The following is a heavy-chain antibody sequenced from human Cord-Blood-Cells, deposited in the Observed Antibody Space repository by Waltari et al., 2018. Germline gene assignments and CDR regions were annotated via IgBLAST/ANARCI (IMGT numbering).Heavy chain of an antibody. Sequence: QVQLQQWGAGLLKHSEPLSLTCAVYGGSFSGYYWSWIRSPPGKGLEWIGEINHSGSTNYNPSLKSRVTISVDTSKNQFSLKLSSVTAADTAVYYCARRRNIVVVPASNYNWFDPWGQGTLVTVSS. CDR3: ARRRNIVVVPASNYNWFDP. J-gene: IGHJ5*02. D-gene: IGHD2-2*01. CDR1: GGSFSGYY. V-gene: IGHV4-34*01. CDR2: INHSGST.